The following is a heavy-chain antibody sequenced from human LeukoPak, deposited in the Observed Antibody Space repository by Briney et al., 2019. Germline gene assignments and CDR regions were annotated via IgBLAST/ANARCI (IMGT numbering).Heavy chain of an antibody. J-gene: IGHJ4*02. CDR2: ISWNSGSI. CDR3: AKELRKGTTLFDY. Sequence: GRSLRLSCAASGFTFDDYAMHWVRQAPGRGLEWVSGISWNSGSIGYADSVKGRFTISRDNAKNSLYLQMNSLRAEDTALYYCAKELRKGTTLFDYWGQGTLVTVSS. V-gene: IGHV3-9*01. CDR1: GFTFDDYA. D-gene: IGHD1-1*01.